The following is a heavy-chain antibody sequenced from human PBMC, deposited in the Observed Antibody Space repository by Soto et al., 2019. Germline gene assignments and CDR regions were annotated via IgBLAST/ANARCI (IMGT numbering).Heavy chain of an antibody. J-gene: IGHJ4*02. CDR2: TKSKNDGGTT. Sequence: VQLVESGGGSVKPGGSLRLSCAASGFTFSNGWMGLVRQAPGKGLEWVGRTKSKNDGGTTDYAAPVKGRFAISRDDSRNTVFLQMNSLKTEDTAVYYCTTDRGITRRPLFDFWGQGTLVTVSS. CDR3: TTDRGITRRPLFDF. V-gene: IGHV3-15*01. CDR1: GFTFSNGW. D-gene: IGHD1-20*01.